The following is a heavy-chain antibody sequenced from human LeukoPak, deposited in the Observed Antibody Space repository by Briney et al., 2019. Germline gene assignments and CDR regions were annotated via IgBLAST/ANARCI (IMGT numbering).Heavy chain of an antibody. D-gene: IGHD3-10*01. CDR3: ARGAYYFGYNWFDP. J-gene: IGHJ5*02. V-gene: IGHV4-39*07. CDR1: GGSISSSRYY. CDR2: IHYSGST. Sequence: SETLSLTCTVSGGSISSSRYYWGWIRQPPGKGLEWIGSIHYSGSTYYNPSLKSRVTVSVDTSENQFSLKLSSVAAADTAVYYCARGAYYFGYNWFDPWGQGTLVTVSS.